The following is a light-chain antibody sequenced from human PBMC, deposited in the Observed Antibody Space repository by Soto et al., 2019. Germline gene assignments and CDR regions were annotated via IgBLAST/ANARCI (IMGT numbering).Light chain of an antibody. Sequence: EIVLTQSPGTLSLSPGERATLSCRASQSVSSSSLVWYQQKPVQAPRLLIYGASSRTTGIPDTLSGSGSVTDFTVTISILEREDFDVFYCQQFDNFSVVSTFGQGTKLEI. CDR1: QSVSSSS. CDR3: QQFDNFSVVST. CDR2: GAS. J-gene: IGKJ2*01. V-gene: IGKV3-20*01.